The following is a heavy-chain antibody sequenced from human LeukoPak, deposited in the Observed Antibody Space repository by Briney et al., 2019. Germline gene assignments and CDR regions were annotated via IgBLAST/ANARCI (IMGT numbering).Heavy chain of an antibody. J-gene: IGHJ4*02. CDR2: ISGSSSTM. CDR1: EFTFSDYY. V-gene: IGHV3-11*01. Sequence: GGSLRLSCAASEFTFSDYYMSWIRQVPGKGLEWVSYISGSSSTMYYANSVKGRFTISRDNAKNLLYLQMNSLRAEDTAVYYWGGEGGNWGEGYFDYWGQGTLVTVSS. D-gene: IGHD7-27*01. CDR3: GGEGGNWGEGYFDY.